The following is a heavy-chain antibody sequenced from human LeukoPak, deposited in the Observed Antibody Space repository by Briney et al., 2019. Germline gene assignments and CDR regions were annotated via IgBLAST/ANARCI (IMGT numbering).Heavy chain of an antibody. CDR3: ATVRAGEQEVVLDY. D-gene: IGHD2-15*01. V-gene: IGHV1-24*01. J-gene: IGHJ4*02. CDR1: GYTLTELS. Sequence: ASVKVSYKVSGYTLTELSMHWVRQAPGKGLEWMGGFDPEDGETIYAQKFQGRVTMTEDTSTDTAYMELSSLRSEDTAVYYCATVRAGEQEVVLDYWGQGTLVTVSS. CDR2: FDPEDGET.